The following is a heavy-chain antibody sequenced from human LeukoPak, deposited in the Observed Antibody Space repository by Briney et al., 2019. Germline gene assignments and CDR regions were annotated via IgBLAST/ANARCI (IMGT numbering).Heavy chain of an antibody. CDR2: IYHSGST. Sequence: SETLSLTCAVSGGSISSGGYSWSWIRQPPGKGLEWIGYIYHSGSTYYNPSLKSRVTISVDRSKNQFSLKLSSVTAADTTVYYCVGSGSFSTYYFDYWGQGTLVTVSS. J-gene: IGHJ4*02. CDR3: VGSGSFSTYYFDY. V-gene: IGHV4-30-2*01. D-gene: IGHD3-10*01. CDR1: GGSISSGGYS.